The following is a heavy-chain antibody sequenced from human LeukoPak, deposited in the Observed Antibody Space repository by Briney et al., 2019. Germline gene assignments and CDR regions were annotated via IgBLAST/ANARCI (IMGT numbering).Heavy chain of an antibody. D-gene: IGHD3-10*01. CDR3: ARSHMVRGSPPGY. Sequence: SETLSLTCAVYGGSFSGYYWSWIRQPPGKGLEWIGEINHSGSTNYNPSLKSRVTISVDTSKNQFSLKVSSVTAADTAVYYCARSHMVRGSPPGYWGQGTLVTVSS. CDR1: GGSFSGYY. V-gene: IGHV4-34*01. J-gene: IGHJ4*02. CDR2: INHSGST.